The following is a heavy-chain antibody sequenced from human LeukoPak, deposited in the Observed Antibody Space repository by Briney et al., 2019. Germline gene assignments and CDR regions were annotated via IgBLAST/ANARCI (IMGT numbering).Heavy chain of an antibody. J-gene: IGHJ4*02. CDR3: AKTGDSSSWYPDY. V-gene: IGHV3-23*01. D-gene: IGHD6-13*01. CDR1: GFTLSSYA. CDR2: ISGSGGST. Sequence: GGSLRLSCAASGFTLSSYAMSWVRRAPGKGLEWVSAISGSGGSTYYADSVKGRFTISRDNSKNTLYLQMNSLRAEDTAVYYCAKTGDSSSWYPDYWGQGTLVTVSS.